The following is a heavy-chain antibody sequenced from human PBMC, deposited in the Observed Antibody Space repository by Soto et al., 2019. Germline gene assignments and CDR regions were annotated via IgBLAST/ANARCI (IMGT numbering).Heavy chain of an antibody. CDR3: ARGLGGYYDSSGYSDY. CDR2: IYYSGST. Sequence: PSETLSLTCTVSGGSISSYYWSWIRPPPGKGLEWIGYIYYSGSTNYNPSLKSRVTISVDTSKNQFSLKLSSVTAADTAAYYCARGLGGYYDSSGYSDYWGQGTLVTVSS. J-gene: IGHJ4*02. D-gene: IGHD3-22*01. CDR1: GGSISSYY. V-gene: IGHV4-59*01.